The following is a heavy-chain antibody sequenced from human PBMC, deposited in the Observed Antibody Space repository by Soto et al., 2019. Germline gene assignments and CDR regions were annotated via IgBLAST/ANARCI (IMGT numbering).Heavy chain of an antibody. CDR1: GGSIGIYY. CDR3: ARHNSRHSWDYLSWGFAP. J-gene: IGHJ5*02. CDR2: IYYSGST. D-gene: IGHD1-7*01. V-gene: IGHV4-59*08. Sequence: SETLSLTCTVSGGSIGIYYWSWIRQPPGKGLEWIGYIYYSGSTNYNPSLKSRVTISVDTSKNQFSLKLSSVTAADTAVYYCARHNSRHSWDYLSWGFAPWSQGTLVTVSS.